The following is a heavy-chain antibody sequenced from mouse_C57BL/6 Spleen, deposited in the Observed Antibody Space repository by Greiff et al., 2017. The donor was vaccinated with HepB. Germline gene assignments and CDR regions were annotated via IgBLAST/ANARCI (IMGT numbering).Heavy chain of an antibody. CDR2: IYPGDGDT. D-gene: IGHD1-1*01. CDR1: GYAFSSSW. Sequence: VQLQQSGPELVKPGASVKISCKASGYAFSSSWMNWVKQRPGKGLEWIGRIYPGDGDTNYNGKFKGKATLTADKSYRTAYMQLSSLTSEDSAVYFCGYGSSFYWYFDVWGTGTTVTVSS. CDR3: GYGSSFYWYFDV. J-gene: IGHJ1*03. V-gene: IGHV1-82*01.